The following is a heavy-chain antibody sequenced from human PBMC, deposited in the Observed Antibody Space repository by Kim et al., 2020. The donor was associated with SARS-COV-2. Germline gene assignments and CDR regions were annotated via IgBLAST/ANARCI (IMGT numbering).Heavy chain of an antibody. J-gene: IGHJ4*02. CDR1: GITSSSYW. CDR3: GISGI. CDR2: IKRDGSER. V-gene: IGHV3-7*01. Sequence: GGSLRLSCVESGITSSSYWLTWVRQAPGKGLEWVANIKRDGSERYYGDSVKGRFTISRDNAKSSVFLQMNSLRSEDTAVYYFGISGIWGQGTLVTVSS.